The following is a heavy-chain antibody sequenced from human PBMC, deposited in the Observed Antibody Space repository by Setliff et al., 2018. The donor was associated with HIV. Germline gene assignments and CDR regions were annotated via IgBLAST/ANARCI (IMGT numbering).Heavy chain of an antibody. D-gene: IGHD4-4*01. CDR3: AREPDSIPYDY. V-gene: IGHV4-39*07. Sequence: NPSETLSLTCTVSGGSISSSSDYWGWIRQPPGKGLEWIGSIYYSGSTYYNPSLKSRVTISVDTSKNQFSLKLSSVTAADTAVYYCAREPDSIPYDYWGQGTLVTVSS. CDR1: GGSISSSSDY. J-gene: IGHJ4*02. CDR2: IYYSGST.